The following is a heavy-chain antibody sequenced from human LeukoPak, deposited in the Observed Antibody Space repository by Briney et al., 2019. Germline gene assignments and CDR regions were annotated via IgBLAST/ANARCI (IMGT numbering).Heavy chain of an antibody. Sequence: GESLKISCKGSGYSFTSYWIGWVRQMPGKGLEWMGIIYPGDSDTRYSPSFQGQVTISADKSISTAYLQWSSLKASDTAMYYCARHGGVYSGYDYLDYWGQGTLVTVSS. V-gene: IGHV5-51*01. CDR1: GYSFTSYW. CDR3: ARHGGVYSGYDYLDY. CDR2: IYPGDSDT. J-gene: IGHJ4*02. D-gene: IGHD5-12*01.